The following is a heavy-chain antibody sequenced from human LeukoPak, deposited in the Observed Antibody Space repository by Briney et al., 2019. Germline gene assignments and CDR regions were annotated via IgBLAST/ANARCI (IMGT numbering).Heavy chain of an antibody. CDR2: IYYSGST. CDR1: GGSFSGYY. Sequence: PSETLSLTCAVYGGSFSGYYWSWIRQPPGKGLEWIGYIYYSGSTNYNPSLKSRVTISVDTSKNQFSLKLSSVTAADTAVYYCARDKGGPQLDPWGQGTLVTVSS. J-gene: IGHJ5*02. CDR3: ARDKGGPQLDP. V-gene: IGHV4-59*01.